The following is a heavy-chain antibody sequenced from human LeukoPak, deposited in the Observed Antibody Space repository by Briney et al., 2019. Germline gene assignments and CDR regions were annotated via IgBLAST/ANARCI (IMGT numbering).Heavy chain of an antibody. Sequence: PSQTLSLTCTVYGGSIRRGGYSGPWIRQPPGKGLEWIGYIYHSGSTYYNPSLKSRVTISVDASKNQFSLKLSSVTAADSAVCYCARSDDSTFKLLFDPCGQGTLVTVSS. J-gene: IGHJ5*02. CDR3: ARSDDSTFKLLFDP. CDR1: GGSIRRGGYS. D-gene: IGHD3-10*01. CDR2: IYHSGST. V-gene: IGHV4-30-2*02.